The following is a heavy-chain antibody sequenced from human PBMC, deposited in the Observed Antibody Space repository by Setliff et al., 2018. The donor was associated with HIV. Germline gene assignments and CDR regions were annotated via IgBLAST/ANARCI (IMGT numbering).Heavy chain of an antibody. CDR2: IYTSGST. J-gene: IGHJ3*02. V-gene: IGHV4-4*08. CDR1: GGSIRSFF. D-gene: IGHD5-18*01. Sequence: PSETLSLTCTVSGGSIRSFFWSWIRQPPGKGLEWIGHIYTSGSTNYNPSLKSRVTMSVDTSKNQFSLNLSAVTAADTAAYYCARPRYTYGTPPAFDIWGRGTVVTVSS. CDR3: ARPRYTYGTPPAFDI.